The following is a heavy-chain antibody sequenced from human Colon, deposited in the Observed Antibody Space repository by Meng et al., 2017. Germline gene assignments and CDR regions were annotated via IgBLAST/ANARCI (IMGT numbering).Heavy chain of an antibody. CDR2: IIPILGIA. Sequence: SVKVSCKASGGTFSSYTISWVRQAPGQGLEWMGRIIPILGIANYAQKFQGRVTITADKSTSTAYMELSSLRSEDTAGYYCARMDCSGGSCSPYYYYYGMDVWGQGTTVTVSS. V-gene: IGHV1-69*02. CDR1: GGTFSSYT. J-gene: IGHJ6*02. D-gene: IGHD2-15*01. CDR3: ARMDCSGGSCSPYYYYYGMDV.